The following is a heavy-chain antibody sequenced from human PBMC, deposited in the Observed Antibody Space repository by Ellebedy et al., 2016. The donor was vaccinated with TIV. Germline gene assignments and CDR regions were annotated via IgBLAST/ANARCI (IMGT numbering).Heavy chain of an antibody. CDR2: INDSGIT. Sequence: SETLSLXXAVYGFSSSGYYWSWIRQPPGKGLEWIGEINDSGITKYNPSLKSRVTMSVDTSRNQVSLELSSVTAADTAVYYCARFRPHCSTDSCYLNAFENWGQGTRVTVSS. J-gene: IGHJ3*02. V-gene: IGHV4-34*01. CDR3: ARFRPHCSTDSCYLNAFEN. CDR1: GFSSSGYY. D-gene: IGHD2-2*01.